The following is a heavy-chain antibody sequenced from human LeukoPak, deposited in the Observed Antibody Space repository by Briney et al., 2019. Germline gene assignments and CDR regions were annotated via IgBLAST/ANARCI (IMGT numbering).Heavy chain of an antibody. J-gene: IGHJ6*02. D-gene: IGHD3-3*01. V-gene: IGHV4-31*03. CDR3: ARVLRFLEWSHYYYYGMDV. Sequence: SQTLSLTSTVSGGSISSGGYYWSWIRQHPGKGLEWIGYIYYSGSTYYNPSLKSRVTISVDTSKNQFSLKLSSVTAADTAVYYCARVLRFLEWSHYYYYGMDVWGQGTTVTVSS. CDR1: GGSISSGGYY. CDR2: IYYSGST.